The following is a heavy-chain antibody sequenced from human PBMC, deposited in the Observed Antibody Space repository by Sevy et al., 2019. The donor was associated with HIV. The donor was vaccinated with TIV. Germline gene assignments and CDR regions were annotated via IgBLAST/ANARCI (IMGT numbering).Heavy chain of an antibody. D-gene: IGHD3-16*01. CDR3: AGGDKQTPYYSGLAV. Sequence: SQTLSLTCAISGDSVSSSSAAWNWFRQSPSRGLEWLGRTYYRSKWYSDYEVSVKGRVTINPDTSKNQFSLHLESVTPENPPVYSWAGGDKQTPYYSGLAVWGQGPTATFSS. CDR1: GDSVSSSSAA. CDR2: TYYRSKWYS. J-gene: IGHJ6*02. V-gene: IGHV6-1*01.